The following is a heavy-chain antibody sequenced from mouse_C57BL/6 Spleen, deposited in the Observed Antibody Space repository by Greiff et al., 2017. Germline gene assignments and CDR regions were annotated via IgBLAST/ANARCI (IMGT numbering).Heavy chain of an antibody. J-gene: IGHJ4*01. V-gene: IGHV5-17*01. CDR2: ISSGSSTI. Sequence: EVKVVESGGGLVKPGGSLKLSCAASGFTFSDYGMHWVRQAPEKGLEWVAYISSGSSTIYYADTVKGRFTISRDNAKNTLFLQMTSLRSEDTAMYYCARSLLSYYYAMDYWGQGTSVTVSS. D-gene: IGHD2-10*01. CDR3: ARSLLSYYYAMDY. CDR1: GFTFSDYG.